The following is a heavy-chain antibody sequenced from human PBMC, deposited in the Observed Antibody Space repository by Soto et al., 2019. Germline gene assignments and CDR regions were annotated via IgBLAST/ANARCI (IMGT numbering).Heavy chain of an antibody. CDR1: GGSFNMYA. CDR2: IIPIFDAP. V-gene: IGHV1-69*13. Sequence: ASVKVSCKASGGSFNMYAVNWVRQAPGHGLEWMGGIIPIFDAPRYSEQFQGRVTITVDESTSTAYMELSSLRSDDTAIYYCTRAIGSGGVMGGFDYWGQGTLVTVSS. J-gene: IGHJ4*02. D-gene: IGHD3-16*01. CDR3: TRAIGSGGVMGGFDY.